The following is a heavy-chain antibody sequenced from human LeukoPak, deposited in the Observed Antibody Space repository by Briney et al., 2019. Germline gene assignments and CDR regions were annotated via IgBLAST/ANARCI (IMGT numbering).Heavy chain of an antibody. Sequence: GGSLRLSCVVSGFSVSNNYIIWVRQAPGNGLERVSVIYGDGRTSHSASVRGRFTISRDNSKNTLYLQMNSLRAEDTAVYYCASRVGFDYWGRGTLVTVSS. CDR2: IYGDGRT. CDR1: GFSVSNNY. J-gene: IGHJ4*02. CDR3: ASRVGFDY. V-gene: IGHV3-66*02.